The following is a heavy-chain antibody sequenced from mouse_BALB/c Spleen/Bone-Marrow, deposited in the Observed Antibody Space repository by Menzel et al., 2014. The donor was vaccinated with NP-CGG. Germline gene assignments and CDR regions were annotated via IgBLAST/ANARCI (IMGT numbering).Heavy chain of an antibody. CDR2: INPYTDVT. Sequence: EVKLLESGPELVKPGTSVKMSCKASGYIFTSYVMDWVKQKPGQGLEWIGYINPYTDVTNYNEKFKGKATLTSDKSSSTACMEVSSLTSEDSAVYYCAREGWLLRFDYWGQGTTLTVSS. J-gene: IGHJ2*01. CDR1: GYIFTSYV. D-gene: IGHD2-3*01. V-gene: IGHV1-14*01. CDR3: AREGWLLRFDY.